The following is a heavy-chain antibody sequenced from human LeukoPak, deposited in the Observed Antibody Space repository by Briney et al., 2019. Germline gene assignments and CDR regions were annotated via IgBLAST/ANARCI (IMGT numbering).Heavy chain of an antibody. CDR2: IYHSGST. D-gene: IGHD3-3*01. CDR1: GGSISSSNW. Sequence: PSGTLSLTCAVSGGSISSSNWWSWIRQPPGKGLEWIGEIYHSGSTNYNPSLKSRVTMSLDTSKNQFSLKLSSVTAADTAVYYCARGATFGGDDGFDIWGQGTVVTVSS. CDR3: ARGATFGGDDGFDI. J-gene: IGHJ3*02. V-gene: IGHV4-4*02.